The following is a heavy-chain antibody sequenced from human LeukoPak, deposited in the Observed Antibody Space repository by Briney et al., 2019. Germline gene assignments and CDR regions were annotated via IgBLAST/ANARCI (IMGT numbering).Heavy chain of an antibody. CDR1: GFTFSNYD. Sequence: AGGSLRLSCAASGFTFSNYDMHWVCQAPGKGLEWVALISYDGSNKYYADSVKGRFTLSRDNSKNTLFLQMNSLTPEDTAVYYCAKCHISGWYYFGYWGQGTLVTVSS. CDR3: AKCHISGWYYFGY. J-gene: IGHJ4*02. D-gene: IGHD6-19*01. CDR2: ISYDGSNK. V-gene: IGHV3-30*18.